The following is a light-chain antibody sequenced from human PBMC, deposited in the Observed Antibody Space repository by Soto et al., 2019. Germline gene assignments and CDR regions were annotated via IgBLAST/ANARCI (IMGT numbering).Light chain of an antibody. J-gene: IGLJ1*01. Sequence: QSVLTQPASVSGSPGQSITISCTGTSSDVGSYNLVSWYQQHPGKAPELMIYEGSKRPSGVSNRFSGSNSGSTASLTISGLQAEDEADYYCCSYVGSDYVFGTGTKVTVL. CDR2: EGS. CDR3: CSYVGSDYV. V-gene: IGLV2-23*01. CDR1: SSDVGSYNL.